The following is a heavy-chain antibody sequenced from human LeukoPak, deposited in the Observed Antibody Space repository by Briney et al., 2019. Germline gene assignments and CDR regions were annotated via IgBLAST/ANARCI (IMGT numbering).Heavy chain of an antibody. CDR1: GFTFINYG. CDR3: AKGTSSLATRLFGLDY. J-gene: IGHJ4*02. Sequence: GGSLRLSCAASGFTFINYGMHWVRQAPGKGMEWVAVISYDVNNKYYADSVKGRFTISRDNSKNTLYLQMNSLRAEDTAVYYCAKGTSSLATRLFGLDYWGQGTLVIVSS. V-gene: IGHV3-30*18. D-gene: IGHD6-6*01. CDR2: ISYDVNNK.